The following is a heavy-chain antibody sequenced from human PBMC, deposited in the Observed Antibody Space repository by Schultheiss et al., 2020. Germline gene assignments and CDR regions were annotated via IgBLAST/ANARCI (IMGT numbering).Heavy chain of an antibody. J-gene: IGHJ5*02. V-gene: IGHV4-39*01. CDR2: IYYSGST. Sequence: SQPLSLTCTVSGGSISSSSYYWGWIRQPPGKGLEWIGSIYYSGSTYYNPSLKSRVTISVDTSKNQFSLKLSSVTAADTAVYYCARRGDPYCSGGSCYIRSPIGWFDPWGQGTLVTVSS. CDR3: ARRGDPYCSGGSCYIRSPIGWFDP. CDR1: GGSISSSSYY. D-gene: IGHD2-15*01.